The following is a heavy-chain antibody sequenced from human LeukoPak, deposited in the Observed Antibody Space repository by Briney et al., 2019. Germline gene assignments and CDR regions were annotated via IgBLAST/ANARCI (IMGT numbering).Heavy chain of an antibody. CDR2: ISYDGSNK. D-gene: IGHD2-21*02. CDR1: GFTFSSYA. J-gene: IGHJ4*02. CDR3: ARVLVVTADDYFDY. V-gene: IGHV3-30*04. Sequence: PGGSLRLSCAASGFTFSSYAMHWVRQAPGKGLEWVAVISYDGSNKYYADSVKGRFTISRDNSKNTLYLQMNSLRAEDTAVYYCARVLVVTADDYFDYWGQGTLVTVSS.